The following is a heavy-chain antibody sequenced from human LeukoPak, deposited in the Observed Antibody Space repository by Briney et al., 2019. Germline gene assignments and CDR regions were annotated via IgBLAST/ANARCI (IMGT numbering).Heavy chain of an antibody. D-gene: IGHD3-10*01. CDR2: INHSGST. CDR1: GGSISSSSYY. Sequence: SETLSLTCTVSGGSISSSSYYWGWIRQPPGKGLEWIGEINHSGSTNYNPSLKSRVTISVDTSKNQFSLKLSSVTAADTAVYYCARGGLYYYGSGYFDYWGQGTLVTVSS. V-gene: IGHV4-39*07. J-gene: IGHJ4*02. CDR3: ARGGLYYYGSGYFDY.